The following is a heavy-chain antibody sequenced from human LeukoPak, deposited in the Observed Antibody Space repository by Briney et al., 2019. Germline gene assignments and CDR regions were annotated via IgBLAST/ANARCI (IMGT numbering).Heavy chain of an antibody. CDR1: GDSVSSSNYY. CDR3: AREGPKTGVADVRYFDY. V-gene: IGHV4-61*01. D-gene: IGHD2-15*01. CDR2: IYYGGNT. J-gene: IGHJ4*02. Sequence: SETLSLTCAVSGDSVSSSNYYWSWIRQPPGKGLEWIGYIYYGGNTNYNPSLQSRVTISVDTSKSQFSLKLSSVTAADTAVYYCAREGPKTGVADVRYFDYWGQGTLVTVSS.